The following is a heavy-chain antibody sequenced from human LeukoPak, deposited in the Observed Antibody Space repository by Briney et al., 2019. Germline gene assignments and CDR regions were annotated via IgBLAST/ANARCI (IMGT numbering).Heavy chain of an antibody. J-gene: IGHJ4*02. D-gene: IGHD6-19*01. CDR2: ISSDGSST. CDR1: GFTFSSYW. CDR3: ARVIYSGWEGELSD. Sequence: GGSLRLSCAASGFTFSSYWMHWVRQTPGTGLVWVSRISSDGSSTSYGDSVKGRFTISRDNAKNTLYLQMNSLRAEDTAVYYCARVIYSGWEGELSDWGQGTLVTVSS. V-gene: IGHV3-74*01.